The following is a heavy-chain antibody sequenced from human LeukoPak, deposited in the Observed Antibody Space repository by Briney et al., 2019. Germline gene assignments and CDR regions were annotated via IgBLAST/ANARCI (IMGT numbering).Heavy chain of an antibody. Sequence: SETLSLTCTVSGDSISSNGYYWGRIRQPPGKGLEWIGSIFYSGSSYYNPSLKSRLTISVDTSKNQFSLKVTSVTAADTAVYYCAGLVKNGMTTVNTRAFDIWGQGTVVTASS. V-gene: IGHV4-39*01. CDR2: IFYSGSS. J-gene: IGHJ3*02. CDR3: AGLVKNGMTTVNTRAFDI. CDR1: GDSISSNGYY. D-gene: IGHD4-17*01.